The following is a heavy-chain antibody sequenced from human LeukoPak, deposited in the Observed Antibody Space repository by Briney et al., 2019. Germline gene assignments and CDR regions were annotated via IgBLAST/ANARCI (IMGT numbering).Heavy chain of an antibody. Sequence: PGGSLRLSCAASGFTFSSYSMNWVRQAPGKGLEWVSSISSSSSYIYYADSVKGRFTISRDNAKNSLYLQMNSLRAEDTAAHYCARDPVGQQLDPYNWFDPWGQGTLVTVSS. CDR1: GFTFSSYS. D-gene: IGHD6-13*01. V-gene: IGHV3-21*01. J-gene: IGHJ5*02. CDR2: ISSSSSYI. CDR3: ARDPVGQQLDPYNWFDP.